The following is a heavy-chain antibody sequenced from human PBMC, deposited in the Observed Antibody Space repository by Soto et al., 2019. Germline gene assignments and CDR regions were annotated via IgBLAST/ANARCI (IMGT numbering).Heavy chain of an antibody. CDR1: GFTFNTYG. J-gene: IGHJ6*02. D-gene: IGHD2-8*02. Sequence: QEQLVESGGGVVQPGPSLRLSCAASGFTFNTYGMHWVRQIPGKGLQWVAIIWYDGSIKYYADSVKGRFTISRDNSRNTLYLQMNSLRDEDTAVYYCARIDCTGNNCNPYYHYGMDVWGQGTTVTVSS. V-gene: IGHV3-33*01. CDR2: IWYDGSIK. CDR3: ARIDCTGNNCNPYYHYGMDV.